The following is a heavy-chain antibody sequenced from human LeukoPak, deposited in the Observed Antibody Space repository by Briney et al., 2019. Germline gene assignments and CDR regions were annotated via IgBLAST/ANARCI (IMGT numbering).Heavy chain of an antibody. CDR1: GYTFTNYG. D-gene: IGHD1-20*01. J-gene: IGHJ5*02. CDR3: ARELTGTPDWFDP. CDR2: ISAYNGYT. Sequence: ASVKVSCKASGYTFTNYGVSWVRQAPGQGLEWMGWISAYNGYTNYAQKFQFRVTMTTDTSTSTAYMELSSLRSEDTAVYYCARELTGTPDWFDPWGQGTLVTVSS. V-gene: IGHV1-18*01.